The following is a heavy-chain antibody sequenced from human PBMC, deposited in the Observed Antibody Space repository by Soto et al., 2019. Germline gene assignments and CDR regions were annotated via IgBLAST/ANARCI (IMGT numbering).Heavy chain of an antibody. D-gene: IGHD3-16*02. J-gene: IGHJ4*02. Sequence: GGSLRLSCAASGFTFSSYAMSWVRQAPGKGLEWVSAISGSGGSTYYADSVKGRFTFSRDNSKNTLYLQMNSLRAEDTAVYYWAKGGYDYIWGSYRPFLDYWGQGTLVTVSS. CDR2: ISGSGGST. V-gene: IGHV3-23*01. CDR1: GFTFSSYA. CDR3: AKGGYDYIWGSYRPFLDY.